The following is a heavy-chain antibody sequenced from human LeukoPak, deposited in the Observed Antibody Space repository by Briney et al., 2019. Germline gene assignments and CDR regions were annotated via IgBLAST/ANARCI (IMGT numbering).Heavy chain of an antibody. D-gene: IGHD6-13*01. CDR2: VSGSGGST. CDR1: GFTFTSYA. Sequence: QTGGSLRLSCAASGFTFTSYAMSWVRQAPGKGLEWVSAVSGSGGSTYYADSVKGRFTISRDNSKNTLYLQMNSLRAEDTALYYCAKGRGYSSSSYIDYWAQGTLVTVSS. J-gene: IGHJ4*02. CDR3: AKGRGYSSSSYIDY. V-gene: IGHV3-23*01.